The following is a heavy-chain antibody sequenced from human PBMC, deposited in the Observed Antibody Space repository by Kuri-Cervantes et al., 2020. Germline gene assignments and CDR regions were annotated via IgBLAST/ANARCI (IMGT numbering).Heavy chain of an antibody. CDR1: GGSFSGYY. Sequence: SETLSLTCAVYGGSFSGYYWSWIRQPPGKGLEWIGEINHIGSTNYNPSIKSRVTISVDTSKNQFSLNLSSVTAAATAVYYCARVKIVLRRVAFDIWGQGTMVTVSS. D-gene: IGHD2/OR15-2a*01. CDR2: INHIGST. V-gene: IGHV4-34*01. CDR3: ARVKIVLRRVAFDI. J-gene: IGHJ3*02.